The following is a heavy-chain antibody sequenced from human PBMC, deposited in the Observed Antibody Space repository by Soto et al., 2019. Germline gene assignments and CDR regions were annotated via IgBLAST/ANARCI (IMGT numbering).Heavy chain of an antibody. J-gene: IGHJ4*02. CDR1: GGTFSNYA. Sequence: QVRLVQSGAEVKKPGSSVKVSCKASGGTFSNYAISWVRQAPGQGLEWLGGIILPFGTANYAQKFQGRVTIAAXXAMTTAYMELSDLRSEDTAVYYWARGPDYAGYFDYWGQGTLVTVSS. V-gene: IGHV1-69*12. CDR2: IILPFGTA. CDR3: ARGPDYAGYFDY. D-gene: IGHD4-17*01.